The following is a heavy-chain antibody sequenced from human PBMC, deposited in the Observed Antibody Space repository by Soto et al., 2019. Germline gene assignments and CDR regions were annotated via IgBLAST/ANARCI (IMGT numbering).Heavy chain of an antibody. V-gene: IGHV1-18*01. J-gene: IGHJ4*02. Sequence: QVQLVQSGAEVKPPGASVKVSCKASGYPFTTYGFNWVRQAPGQGLEGMGRSSAYSGNTNFAREFQGSLTFTTDTSTSTAYMGLRSLRSDDTAVYYCATENPLWGPSAYFDYWGQGTQVTVSS. D-gene: IGHD3-10*01. CDR3: ATENPLWGPSAYFDY. CDR1: GYPFTTYG. CDR2: SSAYSGNT.